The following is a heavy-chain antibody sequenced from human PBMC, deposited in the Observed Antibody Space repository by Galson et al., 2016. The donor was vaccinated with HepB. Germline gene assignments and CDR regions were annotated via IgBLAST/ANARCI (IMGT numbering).Heavy chain of an antibody. CDR2: ISSSSGSYI. J-gene: IGHJ4*02. CDR1: GFTLSSYS. D-gene: IGHD1-26*01. CDR3: ARGRGNYYYFDY. Sequence: SLRLSCAASGFTLSSYSMNWVRQAPGRGLEWVSSISSSSGSYIFYADSVKGRFTISRDNAKNSLNLQMNSLTAEDTAEYYCARGRGNYYYFDYWGQGTLVTVSS. V-gene: IGHV3-21*01.